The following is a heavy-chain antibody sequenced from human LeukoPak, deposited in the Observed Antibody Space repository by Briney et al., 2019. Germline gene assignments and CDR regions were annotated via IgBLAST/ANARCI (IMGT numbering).Heavy chain of an antibody. J-gene: IGHJ4*02. CDR2: ISGSGDTR. V-gene: IGHV3-23*01. CDR1: GFTFSSYG. Sequence: GGSLRLSCVGSGFTFSSYGMNWVRQAPGKGLQWVSAISGSGDTRYYADSVKGRFTISRDNSMNTVYLQMNSLRAEDTAVYYCAKSLHSSGWYYWGQGTLVTASS. D-gene: IGHD6-13*01. CDR3: AKSLHSSGWYY.